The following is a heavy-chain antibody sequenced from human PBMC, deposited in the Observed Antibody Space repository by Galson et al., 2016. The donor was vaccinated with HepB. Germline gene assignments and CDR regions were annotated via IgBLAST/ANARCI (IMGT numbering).Heavy chain of an antibody. J-gene: IGHJ4*02. CDR2: ISTRRTT. Sequence: SLRLSCAASGFVFSNFGLSGAGQARGKGLEWGASISTRRTTYYSDSVQGRFTISRDNSNNTLYLQMNGLRAEDTAVYYCAKERLVRRIFDHWGQGTLLTVSS. D-gene: IGHD1-1*01. CDR1: GFVFSNFG. V-gene: IGHV3-23*01. CDR3: AKERLVRRIFDH.